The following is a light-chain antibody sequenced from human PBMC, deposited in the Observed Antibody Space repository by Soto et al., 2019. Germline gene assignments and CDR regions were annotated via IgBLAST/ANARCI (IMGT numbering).Light chain of an antibody. J-gene: IGLJ1*01. CDR1: SSDVGGYNY. CDR2: EVS. V-gene: IGLV2-14*01. Sequence: QSALTQPASVSGSPGQSITISCTGTSSDVGGYNYVSWYQHHPGKAPKLMIYEVSNRPSGVSNRFSGSKSGNTASLTISGLQAEDEADYYCSSYTSSSLPFGTGTKLTVL. CDR3: SSYTSSSLP.